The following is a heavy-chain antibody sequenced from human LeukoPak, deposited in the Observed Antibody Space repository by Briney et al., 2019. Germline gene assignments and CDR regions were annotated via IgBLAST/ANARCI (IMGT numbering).Heavy chain of an antibody. Sequence: SVKVSCKASGGTFSSYTISWVRQAPGQGLEWMGRIIPILGIANYAQKFQGRVTVTADKSTSTAYMELSSLRSEDTAVYYCARDLGGYSYGGYYYYGMDVWGQGTTVTVSS. CDR2: IIPILGIA. V-gene: IGHV1-69*04. J-gene: IGHJ6*02. CDR1: GGTFSSYT. CDR3: ARDLGGYSYGGYYYYGMDV. D-gene: IGHD5-18*01.